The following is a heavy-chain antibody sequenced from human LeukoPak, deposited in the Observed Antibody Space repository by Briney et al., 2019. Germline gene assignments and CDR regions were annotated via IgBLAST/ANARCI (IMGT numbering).Heavy chain of an antibody. J-gene: IGHJ4*02. CDR2: INHSGST. CDR1: GASFSGYY. V-gene: IGHV4-34*01. D-gene: IGHD6-13*01. Sequence: PSETLSLTCAVYGASFSGYYWSWIRQPPGKGLEWLGEINHSGSTNYNPSLKSRVTISVDTSNNQFSLKLSSVTAADTAVYYCARGLSSSWYTTWYFDYWGQGTLVTVSS. CDR3: ARGLSSSWYTTWYFDY.